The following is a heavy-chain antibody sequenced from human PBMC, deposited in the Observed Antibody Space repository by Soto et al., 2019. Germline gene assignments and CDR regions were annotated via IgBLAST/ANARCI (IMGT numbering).Heavy chain of an antibody. V-gene: IGHV1-69*13. CDR1: GGTFSSYA. CDR3: ARGVYQPRITIFGVVYYYYYGMDV. CDR2: IIPIFGTA. D-gene: IGHD3-3*01. J-gene: IGHJ6*02. Sequence: SVKVSCKASGGTFSSYAISWVRQAPGQGLEWMGGIIPIFGTANYAQKFQGRVTITADESTSTAYMELSSLRSEDTAVYYCARGVYQPRITIFGVVYYYYYGMDVWGQGTTVTVSS.